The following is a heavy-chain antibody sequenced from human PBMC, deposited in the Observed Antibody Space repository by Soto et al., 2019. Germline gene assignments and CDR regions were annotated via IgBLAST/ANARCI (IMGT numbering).Heavy chain of an antibody. J-gene: IGHJ4*02. CDR2: IIPIFGTA. Sequence: QVQLVQSGAEVKKPGSSVKVSGTASGGTFSSYAISWVRQAPGQALEWMGGIIPIFGTANYAQKLQGSVTITADESTITAYRELSSLRSEDPAVYYRASHGVGSGYYWRYPDTHLGYWGQGTLVTVSS. D-gene: IGHD3-22*01. CDR3: ASHGVGSGYYWRYPDTHLGY. V-gene: IGHV1-69*01. CDR1: GGTFSSYA.